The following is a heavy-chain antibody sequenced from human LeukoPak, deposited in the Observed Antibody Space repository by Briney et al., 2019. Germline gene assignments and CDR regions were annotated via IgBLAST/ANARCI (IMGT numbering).Heavy chain of an antibody. CDR2: IYHTGPT. Sequence: SETLSLTCTVSGGSMTNNTFYWGWIRQPPGKGLEWIGSIYHTGPTYYNPSLKSRVTISVDTSKNQFSLKLSSVTAADTAVYYCAKVLIWFGQLQNWFDPWGPGTLVTVSS. V-gene: IGHV4-39*07. CDR1: GGSMTNNTFY. D-gene: IGHD3-10*01. CDR3: AKVLIWFGQLQNWFDP. J-gene: IGHJ5*02.